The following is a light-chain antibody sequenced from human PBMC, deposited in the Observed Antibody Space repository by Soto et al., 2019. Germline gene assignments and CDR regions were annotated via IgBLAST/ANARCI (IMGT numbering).Light chain of an antibody. CDR1: QSVSSN. CDR3: QQYNNWPLP. Sequence: EIVMTQSPATLSVSPGERATLSCRASQSVSSNLAWYQQKPDPAPRLLIYGASSRASGIPARFSSSGSGTEFTLTISSLQSEDFAVYYCQQYNNWPLPFGGGTKVQIK. V-gene: IGKV3-15*01. J-gene: IGKJ4*01. CDR2: GAS.